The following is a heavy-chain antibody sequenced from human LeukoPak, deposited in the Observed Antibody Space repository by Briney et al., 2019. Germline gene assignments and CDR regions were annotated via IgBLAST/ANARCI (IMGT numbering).Heavy chain of an antibody. J-gene: IGHJ6*02. CDR1: GYTFTDYA. Sequence: GGSLRLSCAASGYTFTDYAMHWVRQAPGEGLDWVAVISKDGSNKYYADSVKGRFTVSRDNSKNTLYLQMNSLRAEDTAVYYCARAGSSSWYYSGHYYYGMDVWGQGTTVTVSS. D-gene: IGHD6-13*01. CDR3: ARAGSSSWYYSGHYYYGMDV. V-gene: IGHV3-30-3*01. CDR2: ISKDGSNK.